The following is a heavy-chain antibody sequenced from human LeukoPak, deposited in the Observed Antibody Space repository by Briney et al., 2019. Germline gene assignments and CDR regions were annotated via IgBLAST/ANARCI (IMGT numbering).Heavy chain of an antibody. D-gene: IGHD5-18*01. CDR1: GGPISSGGYY. Sequence: SQTLSLTCTVSGGPISSGGYYWSWIRQPPGKGLEWIGYIYRSGSTYYNPSLKSRVTISVDRSKNQFSLKLSSVTAADTAVYYCARDQGIQLWLSRAAFDIWGQGTMVTVSS. CDR2: IYRSGST. V-gene: IGHV4-30-2*01. J-gene: IGHJ3*02. CDR3: ARDQGIQLWLSRAAFDI.